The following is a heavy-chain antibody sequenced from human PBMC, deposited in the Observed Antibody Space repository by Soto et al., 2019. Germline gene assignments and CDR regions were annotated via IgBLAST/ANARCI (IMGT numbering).Heavy chain of an antibody. D-gene: IGHD3-9*01. Sequence: SETLSLTCTVSGGSISSGSYYWGWIRQPPGKGLEWIGSIYYAGTTYYTPSLKSRVTISIDTSRDQFSLRLTSVTAADTAVYYCARHGLQYFDWLLSARNWFDPWGQGALVTVSS. V-gene: IGHV4-39*01. CDR2: IYYAGTT. CDR1: GGSISSGSYY. CDR3: ARHGLQYFDWLLSARNWFDP. J-gene: IGHJ5*02.